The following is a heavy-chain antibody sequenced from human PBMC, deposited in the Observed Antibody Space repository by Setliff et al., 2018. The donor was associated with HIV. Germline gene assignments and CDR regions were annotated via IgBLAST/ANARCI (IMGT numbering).Heavy chain of an antibody. Sequence: SETLSLTCAVYGGSFSAYYWSWIRQPPGKGLEWIGEINHSGSTNYNPSLKTRVTIMVDTSKNQFSLKLSSVTAADTAVYYCARLDCSSSSGFVDYWGQGTLVTSPQ. CDR2: INHSGST. CDR3: ARLDCSSSSGFVDY. CDR1: GGSFSAYY. J-gene: IGHJ4*02. D-gene: IGHD2-2*01. V-gene: IGHV4-34*01.